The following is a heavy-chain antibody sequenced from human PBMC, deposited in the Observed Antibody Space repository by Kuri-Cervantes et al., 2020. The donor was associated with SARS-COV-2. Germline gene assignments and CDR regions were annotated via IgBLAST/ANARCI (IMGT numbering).Heavy chain of an antibody. D-gene: IGHD3-3*01. J-gene: IGHJ4*02. V-gene: IGHV1-69*04. CDR1: GGTFSSYA. Sequence: SVKVSCKASGGTFSSYAISWVRQAPGQGLEWMGRIIPILGTANYAQKFQGRVTITADKSTSTAYMELSSLRSEDTAVYYCARHSYDFWSGSEPFDYWGQGTLVTVSS. CDR2: IIPILGTA. CDR3: ARHSYDFWSGSEPFDY.